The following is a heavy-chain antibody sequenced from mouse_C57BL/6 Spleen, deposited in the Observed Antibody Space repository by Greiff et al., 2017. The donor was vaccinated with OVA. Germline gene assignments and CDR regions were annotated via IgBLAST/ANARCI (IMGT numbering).Heavy chain of an antibody. CDR2: IYPGDGDT. V-gene: IGHV1-80*01. CDR1: GYAFSSYW. Sequence: VQLQQSGAELVKPGASVKISCKASGYAFSSYWMNWVKQRPGKGLEWIGQIYPGDGDTNYNGKFKGKATLTADKSSSTAYMQLSSLTSEDSAVYFCARGAPTTAHAMYYWGQGTSVTVAS. J-gene: IGHJ4*01. CDR3: ARGAPTTAHAMYY. D-gene: IGHD1-2*01.